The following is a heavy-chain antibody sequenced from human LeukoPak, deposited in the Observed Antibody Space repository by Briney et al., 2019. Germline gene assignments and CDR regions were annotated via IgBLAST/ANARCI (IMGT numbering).Heavy chain of an antibody. V-gene: IGHV3-30*03. CDR2: ISYDGSNK. CDR3: AREWAGPSSDY. Sequence: PGGSLRLSCAASGFTFSSYGMHWVRQAPGKGLEWVAVISYDGSNKYYADSVKGRFTISRDNTKNSLYLQMNSLRAEDTAVYFCAREWAGPSSDYWGQGTLVTVSS. D-gene: IGHD6-19*01. J-gene: IGHJ4*02. CDR1: GFTFSSYG.